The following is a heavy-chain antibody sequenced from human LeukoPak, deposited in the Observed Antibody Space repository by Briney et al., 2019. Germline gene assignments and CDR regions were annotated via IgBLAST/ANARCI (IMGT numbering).Heavy chain of an antibody. Sequence: GGSLRLSCAASGFRFSSYVMSWVRQAPGKGLEYVSSIDGSDGASYYADSVKCRFTISRDNSKNTLFLQMNSLRVEDTAVYYCARVDSGNYDYWGQGTLLTVSS. CDR2: IDGSDGAS. CDR3: ARVDSGNYDY. D-gene: IGHD1-26*01. CDR1: GFRFSSYV. V-gene: IGHV3-23*01. J-gene: IGHJ4*02.